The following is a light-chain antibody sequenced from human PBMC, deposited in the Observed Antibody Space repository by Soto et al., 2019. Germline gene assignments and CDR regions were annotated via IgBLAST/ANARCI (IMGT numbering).Light chain of an antibody. V-gene: IGKV3-20*01. CDR1: QSLSTNY. CDR2: GAS. Sequence: EIVLTQSPGTLSLSPGERATLSCRASQSLSTNYLAWYQQKPGQAPRLLIYGASSRATDIPDRFSGSGSGTDFTLTISRLEPEDFAVYYCQQYGSSPPMYTFGQGTKLEIK. CDR3: QQYGSSPPMYT. J-gene: IGKJ2*01.